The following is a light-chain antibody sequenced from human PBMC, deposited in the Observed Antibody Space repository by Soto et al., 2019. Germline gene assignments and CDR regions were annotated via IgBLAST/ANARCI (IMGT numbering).Light chain of an antibody. CDR2: DAS. J-gene: IGKJ2*01. CDR1: QDISNY. CDR3: QQYDNCPYA. V-gene: IGKV1-33*01. Sequence: DIQMTQSPSSLSASVGDRVTITCQASQDISNYLNWYQQKPGKAPKLLIYDASNLATGVPSRFSGSGSGTDFTFTISSLQPDDIATYYCQQYDNCPYAFGQGTKLEIK.